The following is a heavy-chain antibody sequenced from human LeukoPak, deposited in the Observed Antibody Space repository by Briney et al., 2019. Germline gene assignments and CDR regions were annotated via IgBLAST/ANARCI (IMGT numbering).Heavy chain of an antibody. CDR3: ATHRTIAVAGTFRLDY. CDR1: GYTLTELS. D-gene: IGHD6-19*01. V-gene: IGHV1-24*01. CDR2: FDPEDGET. Sequence: GASVKVSCKVSGYTLTELSMHWVRQAPGKGLEWMGGFDPEDGETIYAQKFQGRVTMTEDTSTDTAYMELSNLRSEDTAVYYCATHRTIAVAGTFRLDYWGQGTLVTVSS. J-gene: IGHJ4*02.